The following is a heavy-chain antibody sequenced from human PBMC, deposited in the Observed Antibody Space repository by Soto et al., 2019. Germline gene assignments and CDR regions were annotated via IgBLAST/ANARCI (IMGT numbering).Heavy chain of an antibody. Sequence: QVQLVQSGAEVRKPGSSVRVSCKASGGSFNRHTISWVRQAPGQGLEWMGGIIPIFGTANHAQKFQGRVTIIADESTSTVYMELSSLRSDDTDIYYCARGWGYDSTDYYYAYWGQGTLVSVSS. J-gene: IGHJ4*02. D-gene: IGHD3-22*01. CDR3: ARGWGYDSTDYYYAY. V-gene: IGHV1-69*01. CDR2: IIPIFGTA. CDR1: GGSFNRHT.